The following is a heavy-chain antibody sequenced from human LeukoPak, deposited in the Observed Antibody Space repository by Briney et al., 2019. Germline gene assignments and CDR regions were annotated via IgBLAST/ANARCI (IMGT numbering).Heavy chain of an antibody. Sequence: GGSLRLSCAASGFTFRTYGMHWVRQAPGKGLEWVAFIRYDGSNEYYADSVKGRFTISRDNSKNTLYLQMNNLTAEDTAVYYCAKVSVLRFLEWSVDHWGQGTLVTVSS. CDR2: IRYDGSNE. D-gene: IGHD3-3*01. CDR3: AKVSVLRFLEWSVDH. V-gene: IGHV3-30*02. CDR1: GFTFRTYG. J-gene: IGHJ4*02.